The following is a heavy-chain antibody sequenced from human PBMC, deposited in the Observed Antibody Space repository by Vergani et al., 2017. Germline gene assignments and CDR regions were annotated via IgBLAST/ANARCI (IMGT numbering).Heavy chain of an antibody. J-gene: IGHJ4*02. Sequence: QVQLVESGGGVVQPGRSLRLSCAASGFTFSSYAMHWVRQAPGKGLEWVAVISYDGSNKYYADSVKGRFTISRDNSKNTLYLQMNSLRAEDTAVYYCAKGSDFWSGYYGNWGQGTLVTVSS. CDR2: ISYDGSNK. V-gene: IGHV3-30*04. CDR1: GFTFSSYA. CDR3: AKGSDFWSGYYGN. D-gene: IGHD3-3*01.